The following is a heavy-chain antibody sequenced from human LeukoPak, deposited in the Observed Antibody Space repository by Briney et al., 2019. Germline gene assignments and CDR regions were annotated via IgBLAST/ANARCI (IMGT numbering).Heavy chain of an antibody. CDR2: IFFSGST. J-gene: IGHJ4*02. V-gene: IGHV4-59*11. CDR1: GGSFRGHY. D-gene: IGHD3/OR15-3a*01. CDR3: ASDRSGLYYFDF. Sequence: SETLSLTCTVSGGSFRGHYWTWIRQPPGKGLEWIGNIFFSGSTHYNPSLKSRVTISVDTSNNQFSLKLTSPTAADTAVCYCASDRSGLYYFDFWGQGRLVTVSS.